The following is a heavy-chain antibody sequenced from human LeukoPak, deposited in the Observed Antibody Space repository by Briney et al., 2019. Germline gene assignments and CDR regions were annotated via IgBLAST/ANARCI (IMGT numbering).Heavy chain of an antibody. V-gene: IGHV1-2*02. Sequence: ASVKVSCKASGYTFTGYYMHWVRQAPGQGLEWMGWINPNSGGTNYAQKFQGRVTMTRDTSISTAYMYLSRLSSDDTAVNSCASADRVGTSHTGAFPFWGQGTRVTVSS. CDR1: GYTFTGYY. J-gene: IGHJ6*02. CDR3: ASADRVGTSHTGAFPF. D-gene: IGHD5-12*01. CDR2: INPNSGGT.